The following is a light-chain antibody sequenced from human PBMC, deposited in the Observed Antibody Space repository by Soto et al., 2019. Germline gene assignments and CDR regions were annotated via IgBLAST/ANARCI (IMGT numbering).Light chain of an antibody. CDR2: GAS. CDR1: QSVSSSY. V-gene: IGKV3-20*01. CDR3: QQYGSSPPT. J-gene: IGKJ5*01. Sequence: EIVLTQSPGTLSLSPGERATLSCRASQSVSSSYLAWYQQKPGQAPRPLIYGASSRATGSPDRFSGSGSGTDFTLTISRLEPEDFAVYYFQQYGSSPPTFGQGTRLEMK.